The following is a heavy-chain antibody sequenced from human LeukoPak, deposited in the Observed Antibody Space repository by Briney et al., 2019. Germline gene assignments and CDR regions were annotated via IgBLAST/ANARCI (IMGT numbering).Heavy chain of an antibody. J-gene: IGHJ6*03. CDR1: GGSISSYY. CDR3: ARSSYYSDSSGYSYYSYYYMDV. CDR2: IYYSGST. D-gene: IGHD3-22*01. Sequence: SETLSLTCTVSGGSISSYYWSWIRQPPGKGLEWIGYIYYSGSTNYNPSLKSRVTISVDTSKNQFSLKLSSVTAADTAVYYCARSSYYSDSSGYSYYSYYYMDVWGKGTTVTVSS. V-gene: IGHV4-59*01.